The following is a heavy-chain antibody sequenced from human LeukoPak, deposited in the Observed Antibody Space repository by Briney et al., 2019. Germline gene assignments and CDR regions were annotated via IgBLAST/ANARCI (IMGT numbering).Heavy chain of an antibody. V-gene: IGHV3-30*18. CDR3: AKAGRQWLVPSDDLYFDY. J-gene: IGHJ4*02. CDR2: ISYDGSNK. Sequence: GGSLRLSCAASGFTFSSYGMHWVRQAPGKGLEWVAVISYDGSNKYYADSVKGRFTISRDNSKNTLYLQMNSLRAEDTAVYYCAKAGRQWLVPSDDLYFDYWGQGTLVTVSS. CDR1: GFTFSSYG. D-gene: IGHD6-19*01.